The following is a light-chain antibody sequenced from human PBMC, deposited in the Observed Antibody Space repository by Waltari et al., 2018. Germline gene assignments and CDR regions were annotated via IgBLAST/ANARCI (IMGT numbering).Light chain of an antibody. CDR1: SCSVSTTYY. J-gene: IGLJ3*02. CDR3: SLYMGSGIWV. CDR2: KAN. Sequence: QTVVTQEPSLSVSPVGTVTLTFAFSSCSVSTTYYATWYRQTPGQPPRTLLYKANTRSSGVPDRFSGSILGNKVALTITGAQADDESDYYCSLYMGSGIWVFGGGTKLTVL. V-gene: IGLV8-61*01.